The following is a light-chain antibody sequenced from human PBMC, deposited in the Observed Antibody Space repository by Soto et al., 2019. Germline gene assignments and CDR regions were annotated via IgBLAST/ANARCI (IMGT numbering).Light chain of an antibody. Sequence: DIQMTQSPSTLSTSVGERVTITCRASQSISTWLAWYQQKPGKAPRLLIYEASSLEEGVPSRFSGSGSGTEFSLPISSLQADDFATSFCQQYSSFPPYTFGQGTKLEI. J-gene: IGKJ2*01. CDR1: QSISTW. CDR3: QQYSSFPPYT. V-gene: IGKV1-5*03. CDR2: EAS.